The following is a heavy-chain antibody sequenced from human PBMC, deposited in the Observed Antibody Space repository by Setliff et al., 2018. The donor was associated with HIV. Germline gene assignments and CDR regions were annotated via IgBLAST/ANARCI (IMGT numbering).Heavy chain of an antibody. J-gene: IGHJ6*02. CDR3: ATRGEQLYFYGMDV. CDR1: GYSFINYA. Sequence: ASVKVSCKASGYSFINYAINWLRQAPGRGLEWVGWIHTNTGDPTYAQGFTGRFVFSFDTSVSTAYLQISGLKAEDTAVYYCATRGEQLYFYGMDVWGQGTTVTVSS. CDR2: IHTNTGDP. V-gene: IGHV7-4-1*02. D-gene: IGHD1-26*01.